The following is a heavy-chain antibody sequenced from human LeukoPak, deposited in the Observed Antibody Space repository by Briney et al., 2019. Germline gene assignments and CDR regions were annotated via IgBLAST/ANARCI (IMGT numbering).Heavy chain of an antibody. CDR1: GFTFSSYA. J-gene: IGHJ4*02. V-gene: IGHV3-23*01. Sequence: PGGSLRLSCAASGFTFSSYAMSWVRQAPGKGLEWVSAISSSGGSTYYADSVKGRFTISRDNSKNTLYLQVNSLRAEDTAVYYCAKAIVVRTYYFNYWGQGTLVTVSS. CDR3: AKAIVVRTYYFNY. CDR2: ISSSGGST. D-gene: IGHD2-21*01.